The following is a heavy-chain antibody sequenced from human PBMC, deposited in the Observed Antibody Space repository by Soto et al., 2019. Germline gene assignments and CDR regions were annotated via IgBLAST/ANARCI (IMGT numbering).Heavy chain of an antibody. J-gene: IGHJ6*02. CDR2: ISAYSGNR. CDR3: ARDQGDDYDSGLYGMDV. V-gene: IGHV1-18*01. Sequence: QVHLVQSGAEVKKPGASVNVSCEPSGYTFTSYGISWVRQAPGQGLEWMGWISAYSGNRNYPQKFQGRVTMTTDTSTSTAYMELRSLRSDDTAVYYCARDQGDDYDSGLYGMDVWGQGTTVTVSS. D-gene: IGHD3-22*01. CDR1: GYTFTSYG.